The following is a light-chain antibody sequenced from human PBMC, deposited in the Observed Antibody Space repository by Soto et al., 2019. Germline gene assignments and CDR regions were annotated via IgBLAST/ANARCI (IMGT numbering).Light chain of an antibody. J-gene: IGLJ2*01. V-gene: IGLV1-40*01. CDR2: GNS. Sequence: QLVLTQPPSVSGAPGQRVTISCTGSSSNIGAGYDVHWYQQLPGTAPKLLIYGNSNRPSGVPDRFSGSKSGTSASLASTGLQAEDEADYYCQSYDSSLSGFVVFGGGTKVTVL. CDR1: SSNIGAGYD. CDR3: QSYDSSLSGFVV.